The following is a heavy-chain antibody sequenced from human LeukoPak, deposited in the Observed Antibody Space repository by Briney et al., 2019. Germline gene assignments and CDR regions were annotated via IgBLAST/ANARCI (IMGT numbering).Heavy chain of an antibody. J-gene: IGHJ4*02. CDR3: ARDLSGYFDY. CDR1: GGTFSSYA. D-gene: IGHD2/OR15-2a*01. CDR2: IIPIFGTA. V-gene: IGHV1-69*13. Sequence: GASVKVSCKASGGTFSSYAISWVRQAPGQGLEWMGGIIPIFGTANYAQKFQGRVTITADESMSTAYMELSSLRSEDTAVYYCARDLSGYFDYWGQGTLVTVSS.